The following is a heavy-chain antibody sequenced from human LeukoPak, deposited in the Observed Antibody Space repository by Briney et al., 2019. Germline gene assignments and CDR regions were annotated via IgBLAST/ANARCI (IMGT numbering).Heavy chain of an antibody. D-gene: IGHD2-15*01. CDR3: ARRGGIRSSCYDY. Sequence: PSETLSLTCAVYGGSFSGYYWSWIRQPPGKGLEWIGEINHSGSTNYNPSLKSRVTISVDTSKNQFSLKLSSVTAADTAVYYCARRGGIRSSCYDYWGQGTLVTVSS. CDR2: INHSGST. V-gene: IGHV4-34*01. J-gene: IGHJ4*02. CDR1: GGSFSGYY.